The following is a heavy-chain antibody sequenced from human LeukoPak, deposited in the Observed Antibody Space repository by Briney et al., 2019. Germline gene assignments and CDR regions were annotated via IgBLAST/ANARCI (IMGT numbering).Heavy chain of an antibody. D-gene: IGHD4-23*01. CDR1: GFTFSSYS. CDR3: ARAWASYGGNSRDYFDY. J-gene: IGHJ4*02. Sequence: GGSLRLSCAASGFTFSSYSMNWVRQAPGKGLEWVSSISSSSYIYYADSVKGRFTISRDNAKNSLYLQMNSLRAEDTAVYYCARAWASYGGNSRDYFDYWGQGTPVTVSS. CDR2: ISSSSYI. V-gene: IGHV3-21*06.